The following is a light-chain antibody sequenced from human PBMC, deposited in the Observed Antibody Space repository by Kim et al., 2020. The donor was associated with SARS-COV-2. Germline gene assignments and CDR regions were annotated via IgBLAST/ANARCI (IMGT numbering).Light chain of an antibody. CDR1: QGISNY. V-gene: IGKV1-27*01. CDR3: QKHDSAPHT. J-gene: IGKJ2*01. Sequence: SAYVGDRVTITCRASQGISNYLASYQQKPGKVPKVLIYAASTLQSGVPSRFSGSGSGTDFTLTISSLQPEDVATYYCQKHDSAPHTFGQGTKLEI. CDR2: AAS.